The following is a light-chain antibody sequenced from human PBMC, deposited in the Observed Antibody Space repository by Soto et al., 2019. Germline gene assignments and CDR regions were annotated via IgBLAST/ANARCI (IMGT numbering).Light chain of an antibody. Sequence: DIQMTQSPSSLSASVGDSVAITCRASQSIGNYLNWYQQKPGKAPKLLIYAASNLQSGVPSRFSGSGSGADFTLTISSLPPEDFATYYCQQSYGSLRTFGQGTKVEVK. CDR1: QSIGNY. J-gene: IGKJ1*01. V-gene: IGKV1-39*01. CDR3: QQSYGSLRT. CDR2: AAS.